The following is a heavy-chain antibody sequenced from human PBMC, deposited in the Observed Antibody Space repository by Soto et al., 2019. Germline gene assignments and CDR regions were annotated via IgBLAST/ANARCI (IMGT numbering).Heavy chain of an antibody. Sequence: PSETLSLTCTVSGGSISSGGSYWSWIRQPPGKGLEWIGSIYYSGGTYYTPSLKSRVTIFVETSKNQLSLKLSSVTTADTAVYYCARSVFPWGQGTLVTVSS. V-gene: IGHV4-39*07. J-gene: IGHJ5*02. CDR1: GGSISSGGSY. CDR3: ARSVFP. CDR2: IYYSGGT.